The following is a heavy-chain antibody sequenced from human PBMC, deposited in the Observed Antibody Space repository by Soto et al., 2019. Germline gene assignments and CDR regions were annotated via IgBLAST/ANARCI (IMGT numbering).Heavy chain of an antibody. Sequence: EVQLVQSGGGSVQPGGSLRLSCAASGFTFTNYWMHWVRQVPGKGLVWVSRIDGVGTGTSYSDSVRGRFTISRDNAENTLYLQMNSLRAEDTAVYYCTTVFEYWCQGTLVTVSS. J-gene: IGHJ4*02. CDR2: IDGVGTGT. V-gene: IGHV3-74*01. CDR1: GFTFTNYW. CDR3: TTVFEY.